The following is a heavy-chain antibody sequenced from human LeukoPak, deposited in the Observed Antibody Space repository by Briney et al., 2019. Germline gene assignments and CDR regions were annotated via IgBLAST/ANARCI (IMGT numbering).Heavy chain of an antibody. CDR1: GYTFTSYD. CDR2: ISVYSGKI. J-gene: IGHJ4*02. Sequence: GASVKVSCKASGYTFTSYDINWVRQVPGQGLEWMGWISVYSGKIDYPQRVQDRVTMTTDTSTNTAYMELRSLRSDDTAVYYCARGIHSGDSGPYYFDYWGQGTLVTVSS. D-gene: IGHD1-26*01. V-gene: IGHV1-18*01. CDR3: ARGIHSGDSGPYYFDY.